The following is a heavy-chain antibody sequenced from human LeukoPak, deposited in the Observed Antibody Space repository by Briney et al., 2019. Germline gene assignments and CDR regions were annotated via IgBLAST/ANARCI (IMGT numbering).Heavy chain of an antibody. CDR1: GGTFNNSA. J-gene: IGHJ5*02. D-gene: IGHD4-17*01. CDR3: ARDVHGDYGSGWFDP. V-gene: IGHV1-69*05. CDR2: IMPLFGTA. Sequence: SVKVYCNTSGGTFNNSAISWVRQAPGQGLEWLGGIMPLFGTAGYAQKFQGRVTITKDESTRTVYLELTSLTSDDTAVYYCARDVHGDYGSGWFDPWGQGTLVSVSS.